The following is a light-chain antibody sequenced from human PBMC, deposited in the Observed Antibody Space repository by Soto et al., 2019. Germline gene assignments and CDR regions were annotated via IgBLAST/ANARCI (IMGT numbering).Light chain of an antibody. J-gene: IGKJ5*01. CDR3: QQYVSLPIT. V-gene: IGKV3-20*01. Sequence: EIVMTQSPVTLSVFPGERATLSCRASQSISIRLAWYQQRPGQAPRLLIYGASSRDPRIPERFSGSGSGTDFTLTINRVAPEDFAVYYCQQYVSLPITVGQGTRLQI. CDR1: QSISIR. CDR2: GAS.